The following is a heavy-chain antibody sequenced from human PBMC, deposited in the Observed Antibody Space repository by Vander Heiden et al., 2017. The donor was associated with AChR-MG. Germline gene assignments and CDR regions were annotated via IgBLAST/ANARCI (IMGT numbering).Heavy chain of an antibody. CDR1: GFTFSSYY. Sequence: EVQLVESGGGSVQPVGSLALSWSASGFTFSSYYMNWVRQAPGNGLEWVSYISSSGTTIYYADSVKGRFTISRDNAKNSLYLQMNSLRAEDTAVYYCARRRSGAFDIWGQGTMVTVSS. V-gene: IGHV3-48*01. CDR2: ISSSGTTI. J-gene: IGHJ3*02. CDR3: ARRRSGAFDI.